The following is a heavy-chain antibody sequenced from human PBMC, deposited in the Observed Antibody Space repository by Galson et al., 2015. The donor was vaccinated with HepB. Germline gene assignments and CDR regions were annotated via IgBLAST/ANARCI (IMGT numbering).Heavy chain of an antibody. CDR2: ISSTGTTM. CDR3: ARVYFCSGSSSAYWYFDL. CDR1: GFTFSSYT. J-gene: IGHJ2*01. Sequence: SLRLSCAASGFTFSSYTMNWVRQAPGKGLESVSYISSTGTTMYYADSAKGRFTISRDNAQNSLYLQMNSLRDEDTAVYYCARVYFCSGSSSAYWYFDLWGRGALVTVSS. V-gene: IGHV3-48*02. D-gene: IGHD3-10*01.